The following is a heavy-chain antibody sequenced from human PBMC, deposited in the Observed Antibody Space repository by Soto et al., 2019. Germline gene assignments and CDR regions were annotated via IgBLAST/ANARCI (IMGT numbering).Heavy chain of an antibody. CDR2: IYYSGST. J-gene: IGHJ4*02. CDR3: AGHSEAEDTDYDY. CDR1: GGSISSSSYY. D-gene: IGHD5-18*01. Sequence: SETLSLTCTVSGGSISSSSYYWGWIRQPPGKGLEWIGSIYYSGSTYYNPSLKSRVTISVDTSKNQFSLKLSSVTAADTAVYYCAGHSEAEDTDYDYWGQGTLVTVSS. V-gene: IGHV4-39*01.